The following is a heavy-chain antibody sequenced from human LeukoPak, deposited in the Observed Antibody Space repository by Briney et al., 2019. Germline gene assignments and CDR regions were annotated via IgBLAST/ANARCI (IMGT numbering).Heavy chain of an antibody. CDR3: ARDNDKVVDH. D-gene: IGHD1-1*01. J-gene: IGHJ4*01. CDR1: GYTFSNYG. V-gene: IGHV1-18*01. CDR2: ITAYNGNR. Sequence: ASVKVSCKTSGYTFSNYGISWVRQAPGQGLEWMGWITAYNGNRLYAQRFQGRITLTTDTSTSTSYMELRSLEYDDTAIYYCARDNDKVVDHWGQGTLVTVPS.